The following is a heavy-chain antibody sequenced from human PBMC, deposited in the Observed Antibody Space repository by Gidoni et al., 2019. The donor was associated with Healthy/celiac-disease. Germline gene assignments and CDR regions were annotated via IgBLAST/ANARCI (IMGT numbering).Heavy chain of an antibody. V-gene: IGHV1-69*02. CDR3: ASGVDTAMVRTDNFDY. D-gene: IGHD5-18*01. Sequence: VQLVHSGAELTNPGSSVKFSCQASGGTFRSYTISWVRQAPGQGLEWMGRIIPILGIANYAQKFQGRVTITADKATSTAYMELSSLRSEDTAVYYCASGVDTAMVRTDNFDYWGQGTLVTVSS. J-gene: IGHJ4*02. CDR1: GGTFRSYT. CDR2: IIPILGIA.